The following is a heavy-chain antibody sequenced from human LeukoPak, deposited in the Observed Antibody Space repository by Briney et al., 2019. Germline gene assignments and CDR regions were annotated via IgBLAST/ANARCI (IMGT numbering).Heavy chain of an antibody. CDR3: ARGNCGSECPRYNWFDP. V-gene: IGHV4-61*02. CDR2: IYTNGNT. D-gene: IGHD2-21*01. J-gene: IGHJ5*02. Sequence: PSQTLSLTCTVSGGSISSGSYYWSWIRQPAGKGLEWIGRIYTNGNTNYNPSLKSRVTISVDTSKNQFSLNLNSVTAADTAVYYCARGNCGSECPRYNWFDPWGQGTLVTVSS. CDR1: GGSISSGSYY.